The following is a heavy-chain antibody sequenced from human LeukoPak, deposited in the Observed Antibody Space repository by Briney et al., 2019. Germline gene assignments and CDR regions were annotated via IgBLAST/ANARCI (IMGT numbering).Heavy chain of an antibody. Sequence: GGSLRLSCAASGFTFRNYLMNWVRQAQGKGLEWVSFISSTGGTIYYADSVKGRFTISRDNSKNTLYLQMNSLRAEDTAVYYCASLVGGGSSGWYTRGDYWGQGTLVTVSS. J-gene: IGHJ4*02. D-gene: IGHD6-19*01. CDR1: GFTFRNYL. CDR3: ASLVGGGSSGWYTRGDY. V-gene: IGHV3-48*01. CDR2: ISSTGGTI.